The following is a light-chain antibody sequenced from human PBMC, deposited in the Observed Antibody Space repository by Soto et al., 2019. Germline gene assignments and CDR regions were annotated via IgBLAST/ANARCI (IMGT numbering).Light chain of an antibody. CDR2: GNT. CDR1: SSNIGAGYD. V-gene: IGLV1-40*01. Sequence: QSVLTQPPSESGAPGQRVTISCTGSSSNIGAGYDVHWYQQLPGTGPKPLIYGNTNRPSGVPDRFSGSKSGTSASLAITGLQAEDEADYYCQSYDSSLSGVVFGGGTQLTVL. CDR3: QSYDSSLSGVV. J-gene: IGLJ2*01.